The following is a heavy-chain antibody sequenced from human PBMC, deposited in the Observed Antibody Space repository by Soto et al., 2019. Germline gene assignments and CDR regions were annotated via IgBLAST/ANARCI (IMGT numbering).Heavy chain of an antibody. CDR3: AREQQLDTGNFNY. V-gene: IGHV1-3*01. Sequence: GASVKVSCKASGYTFTNYAIHWVRQAPGQMLEWMGWINAGNGNTKYSQKFQDRVTITRDTSASTVYMALSSLRFEDTAVYYCAREQQLDTGNFNYWGQGTLVTVSS. D-gene: IGHD1-1*01. J-gene: IGHJ4*02. CDR2: INAGNGNT. CDR1: GYTFTNYA.